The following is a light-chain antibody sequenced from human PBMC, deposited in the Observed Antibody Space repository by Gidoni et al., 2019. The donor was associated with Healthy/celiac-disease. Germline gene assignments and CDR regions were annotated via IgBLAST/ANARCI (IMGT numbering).Light chain of an antibody. J-gene: IGKJ2*01. CDR3: QQRSNWPGT. V-gene: IGKV3-11*01. CDR2: DAS. Sequence: EIVFTQSPATLSLSPGERATLSCRASKSVSSYLALYQQKPVQAPRLLIYDASNRATGIPARFSGSGSGTEFTITISSLEPEDFAVYYCQQRSNWPGTFGQGTKLEIK. CDR1: KSVSSY.